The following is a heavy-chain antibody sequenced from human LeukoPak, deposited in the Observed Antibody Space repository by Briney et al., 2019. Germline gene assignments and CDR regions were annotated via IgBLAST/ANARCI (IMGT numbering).Heavy chain of an antibody. J-gene: IGHJ4*02. CDR2: ISSSGSTI. CDR3: ARAAVAGLYFDY. D-gene: IGHD6-19*01. Sequence: GGSLRLSCAASGFTFSSYEMNWVRQAPGKGLEWVSYISSSGSTIYYADSVKGRFTISRDNAKNSLYLQMTSLRAEDTAVYYCARAAVAGLYFDYWGQGTLVTVSS. V-gene: IGHV3-48*03. CDR1: GFTFSSYE.